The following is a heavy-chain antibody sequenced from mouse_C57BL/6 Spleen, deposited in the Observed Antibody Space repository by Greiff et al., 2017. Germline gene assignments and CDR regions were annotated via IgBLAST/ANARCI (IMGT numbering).Heavy chain of an antibody. J-gene: IGHJ3*01. CDR3: ARDGNY. CDR2: ISYDGSN. V-gene: IGHV3-6*01. Sequence: VQLQQSGPGLVKPSQSLSFTCSVTGYSITSGYYWNWIRQFPGNKLEWMGYISYDGSNNYNPSLKNRISITRDTSTNQFFLKLNSVTTEDTATCYCARDGNYWGQGTLVTVSA. D-gene: IGHD4-1*01. CDR1: GYSITSGYY.